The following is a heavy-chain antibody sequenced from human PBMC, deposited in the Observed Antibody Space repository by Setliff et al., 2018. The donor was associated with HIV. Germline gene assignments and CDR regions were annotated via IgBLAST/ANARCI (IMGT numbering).Heavy chain of an antibody. V-gene: IGHV3-48*01. D-gene: IGHD6-6*01. CDR2: ITSSGSAT. Sequence: PGGSLRLSCAASGFTFSTYNMHWARQTPGKGLEWVSYITSSGSATYYADSMKGRFTISRDNAKNSLYLQMNSLRAEDTAVYSCARIPGSSSEGGWFDPWGQGTLVTVSS. CDR1: GFTFSTYN. CDR3: ARIPGSSSEGGWFDP. J-gene: IGHJ5*02.